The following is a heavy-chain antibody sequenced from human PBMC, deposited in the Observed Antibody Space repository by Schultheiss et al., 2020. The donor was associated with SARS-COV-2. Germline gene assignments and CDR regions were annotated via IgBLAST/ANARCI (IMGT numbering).Heavy chain of an antibody. D-gene: IGHD3-22*01. V-gene: IGHV4-39*07. CDR1: GGSISSGGYY. Sequence: SETLSLTCTVSGGSISSGGYYWGWIRQPPGKGLEWIGSIYYSGSTYYNPSLKSRVTISVDTSKNQFSLKLSSVTAADTAVYYCARAGRYYYDSSGNDAFDIWGQGTMVTVSS. J-gene: IGHJ3*02. CDR2: IYYSGST. CDR3: ARAGRYYYDSSGNDAFDI.